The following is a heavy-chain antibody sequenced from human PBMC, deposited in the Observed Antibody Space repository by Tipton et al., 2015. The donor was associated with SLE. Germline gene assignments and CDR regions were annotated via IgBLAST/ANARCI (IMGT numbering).Heavy chain of an antibody. J-gene: IGHJ4*02. CDR1: GFTFNNYP. Sequence: SLRLSCAASGFTFNNYPMHWVRQAPGKGLESVSAISGNGYDTYYAESVKGRFTISRDNSKNMLYLQMGSLRPEDMAVYYCAREEKGDYDYWGQGTLVTVSS. CDR3: AREEKGDYDY. CDR2: ISGNGYDT. V-gene: IGHV3-64*02.